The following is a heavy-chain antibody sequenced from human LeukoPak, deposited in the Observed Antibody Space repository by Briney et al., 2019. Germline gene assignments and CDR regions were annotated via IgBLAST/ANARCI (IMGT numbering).Heavy chain of an antibody. Sequence: ASVKVSCKASVYTFTSYDINWVRQATGQGLEWMGWMNPNSGNTGYAQKFQGRVTMTRNTSISTAYMELSSLRSEDTAVYYCARALARGVRGVRRWFDPWGQGTLVTVSS. CDR3: ARALARGVRGVRRWFDP. D-gene: IGHD3-10*01. CDR2: MNPNSGNT. V-gene: IGHV1-8*01. J-gene: IGHJ5*02. CDR1: VYTFTSYD.